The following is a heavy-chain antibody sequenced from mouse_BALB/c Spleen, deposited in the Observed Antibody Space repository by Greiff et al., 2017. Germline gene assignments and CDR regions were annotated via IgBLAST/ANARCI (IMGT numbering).Heavy chain of an antibody. Sequence: QVQLKESGPSLVQPSQSLSITCTVSGFSLTSYGVHWVRQSPGKGLEWLGVIWRGGSTDYNAAFMSRLSITKDNSKSQVFFKMNSLQADDTAIYYCAKNWGLRGAMDYWGQGTSVTVSS. CDR1: GFSLTSYG. V-gene: IGHV2-5-1*01. J-gene: IGHJ4*01. CDR2: IWRGGST. D-gene: IGHD2-2*01. CDR3: AKNWGLRGAMDY.